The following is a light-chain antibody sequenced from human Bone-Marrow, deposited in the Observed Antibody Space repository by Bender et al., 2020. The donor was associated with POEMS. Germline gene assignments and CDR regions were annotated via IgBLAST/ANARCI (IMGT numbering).Light chain of an antibody. CDR1: SRDVGGYNY. Sequence: QSALTQPPSVSGSPGQSITISCTGTSRDVGGYNYVSWYQQHPGKAPKVMIYDVSNRPSGVSNRFSGSKSGNTASLTISGLQAEEEADYYCSAYTSRAARVFGGGTNLCVL. V-gene: IGLV2-14*03. CDR3: SAYTSRAARV. CDR2: DVS. J-gene: IGLJ3*02.